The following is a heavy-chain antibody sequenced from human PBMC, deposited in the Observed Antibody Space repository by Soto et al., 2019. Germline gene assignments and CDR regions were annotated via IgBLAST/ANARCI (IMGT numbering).Heavy chain of an antibody. CDR3: AREDTPMAPLNY. Sequence: QVQLMQSGAEVKKPGASVKVSCKASGDTFTSYYMHWVRQAPGQGLEWMGIINASGGGTNYAQKFQGRITMTRDTSTSTVYMELSSLRSEDTAVYYCAREDTPMAPLNYWGQGTLVTVSS. D-gene: IGHD5-18*01. CDR2: INASGGGT. V-gene: IGHV1-46*03. J-gene: IGHJ4*02. CDR1: GDTFTSYY.